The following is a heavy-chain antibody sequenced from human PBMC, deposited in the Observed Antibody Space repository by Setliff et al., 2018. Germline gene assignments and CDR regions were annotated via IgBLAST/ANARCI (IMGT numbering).Heavy chain of an antibody. V-gene: IGHV3-21*01. CDR1: GFTFGTYT. J-gene: IGHJ4*02. D-gene: IGHD1-7*01. CDR2: ISRDSLHI. Sequence: LRLSCVGSGFTFGTYTMNWIRQAPGKGLEWVSSISRDSLHIYYADSVKGRFTISRDNAKNTLYLQMNSLRAEDTAVFYCVAVRWNYPTVWGQGTLVTVSS. CDR3: VAVRWNYPTV.